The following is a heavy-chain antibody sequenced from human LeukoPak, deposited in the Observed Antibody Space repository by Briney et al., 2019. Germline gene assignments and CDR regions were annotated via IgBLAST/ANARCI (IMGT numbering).Heavy chain of an antibody. CDR1: GFTFSSYA. J-gene: IGHJ4*02. Sequence: GGSLRLSCAASGFTFSSYAMSWVRQAPGKGLEWVSAISGSGTNTYYADSVKGRFTISRDNSKNTLSLQMNSLRAEDTAVYYCAKVGIVGATLPRYFDYWGQGTLVTVSS. CDR2: ISGSGTNT. CDR3: AKVGIVGATLPRYFDY. D-gene: IGHD1-26*01. V-gene: IGHV3-23*01.